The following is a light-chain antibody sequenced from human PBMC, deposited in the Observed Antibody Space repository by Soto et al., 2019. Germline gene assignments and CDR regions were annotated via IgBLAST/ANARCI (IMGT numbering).Light chain of an antibody. V-gene: IGLV2-8*01. J-gene: IGLJ1*01. CDR2: EVT. CDR3: SSYAGSNNLV. Sequence: QSALTQPPSASGSPGQSVTISCTGTSSDVGTYNYVSWYQQHPGKAPKLMIYEVTKRPSGVPDRFPGSKSGNTASLTVSGLQAEDEADYYCSSYAGSNNLVFGTGTKVTVL. CDR1: SSDVGTYNY.